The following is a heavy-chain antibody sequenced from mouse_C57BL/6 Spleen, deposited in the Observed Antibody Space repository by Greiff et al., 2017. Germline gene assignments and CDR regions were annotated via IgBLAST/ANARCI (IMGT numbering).Heavy chain of an antibody. CDR1: GYTFTDYE. V-gene: IGHV1-15*01. Sequence: QVQLQQSGAELVRPGASVTLSCKASGYTFTDYEMHWVKQTPVHGLEWIGAIDPETGGTAYNQKFKGKAILTAAKSSSTAYMELRSLTSEDSAVYYCTSYSNYFYAMDYWGQGTSVTVSS. CDR2: IDPETGGT. CDR3: TSYSNYFYAMDY. J-gene: IGHJ4*01. D-gene: IGHD2-5*01.